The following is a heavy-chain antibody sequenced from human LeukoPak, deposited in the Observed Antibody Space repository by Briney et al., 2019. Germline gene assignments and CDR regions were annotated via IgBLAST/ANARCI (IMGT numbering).Heavy chain of an antibody. CDR1: GYTSTSYG. CDR3: ARQPYYYDSSGPTGVYYYYGMDV. J-gene: IGHJ6*02. D-gene: IGHD3-22*01. V-gene: IGHV1-18*01. CDR2: ISAYNGNT. Sequence: ASVKVSCKASGYTSTSYGISWVRQAPGQGLEWMGWISAYNGNTNYAQKLQGRVTMTTDTSTSTAYMELRSLRSDDTAVYYCARQPYYYDSSGPTGVYYYYGMDVWGQGTTVTVSS.